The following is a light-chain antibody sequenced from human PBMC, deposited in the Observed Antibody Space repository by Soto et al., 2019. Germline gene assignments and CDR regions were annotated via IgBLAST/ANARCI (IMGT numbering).Light chain of an antibody. CDR1: SSNIGSNT. J-gene: IGLJ2*01. CDR2: SNN. CDR3: AAWDDSLNGVV. Sequence: QSVLTQPPSASGTPGQRVTISCSGSSSNIGSNTVNWNQQLPGTAPKLLIYSNNQRPSGVPDRFSGSKSGTSASLAFSGLQSEDEADYYCAAWDDSLNGVVFGGGTKLTVL. V-gene: IGLV1-44*01.